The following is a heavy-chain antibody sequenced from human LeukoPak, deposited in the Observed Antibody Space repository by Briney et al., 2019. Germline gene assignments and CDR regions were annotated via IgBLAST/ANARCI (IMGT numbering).Heavy chain of an antibody. CDR1: GGSISSYY. CDR3: ARSITMPLY. J-gene: IGHJ4*02. CDR2: IYYSGST. D-gene: IGHD3-10*01. V-gene: IGHV4-59*12. Sequence: PSETLSLTCTVSGGSISSYYWSWIRQPPGKGLEWIEYIYYSGSTNYNPSLKSRVTISVDTSKKQFSLRLSSVTAADTAVYYCARSITMPLYWGQGTLVTVSS.